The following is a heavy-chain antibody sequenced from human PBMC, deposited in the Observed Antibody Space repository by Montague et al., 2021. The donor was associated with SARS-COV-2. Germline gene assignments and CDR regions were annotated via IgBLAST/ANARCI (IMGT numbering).Heavy chain of an antibody. V-gene: IGHV4-4*07. Sequence: SETLSLTCTVSGGSTNNYYWSWIRQPAGKGLEWIGRIHASGISTYNPSLETRVTMSVDTSKNQFSLKFSSVTAADTAVYYCARGRFYYDSGELGSWGQGTLVTVSS. D-gene: IGHD3-10*01. CDR1: GGSTNNYY. CDR2: IHASGIS. CDR3: ARGRFYYDSGELGS. J-gene: IGHJ5*02.